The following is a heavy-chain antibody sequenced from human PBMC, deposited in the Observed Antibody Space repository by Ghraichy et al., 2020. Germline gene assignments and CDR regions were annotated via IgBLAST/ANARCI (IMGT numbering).Heavy chain of an antibody. V-gene: IGHV3-23*01. CDR2: ISGGGVTT. J-gene: IGHJ4*02. CDR1: GFTFSSYG. D-gene: IGHD3-22*01. Sequence: GESLNISCAASGFTFSSYGMNWVRQAPGKGLEWVSAISGGGVTTYYTDSVRGRFTISRDNSKNTLYLQMDSLRAEDTAVYYCAKARDSSGFYRFDYWGQGTLVTVSS. CDR3: AKARDSSGFYRFDY.